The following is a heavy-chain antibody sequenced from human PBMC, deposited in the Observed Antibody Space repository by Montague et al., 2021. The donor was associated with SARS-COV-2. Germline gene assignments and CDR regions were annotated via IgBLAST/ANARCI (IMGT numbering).Heavy chain of an antibody. CDR1: GGSIISPMYY. CDR2: IYHSGTT. CDR3: ARRSSGGARYDF. D-gene: IGHD2-15*01. V-gene: IGHV4-39*01. J-gene: IGHJ4*02. Sequence: SETLSLTCTVSGGSIISPMYYWGWIRQSPGKQLEWIGSIYHSGTTYYNPSLKSRVTISIDTSKNQFHLALTSATAADTAVYYRARRSSGGARYDFWGQGTLVAVS.